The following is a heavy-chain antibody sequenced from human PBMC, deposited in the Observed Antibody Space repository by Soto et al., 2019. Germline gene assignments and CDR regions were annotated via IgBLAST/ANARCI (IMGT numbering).Heavy chain of an antibody. Sequence: ASVKVSCKASGYTFTSYSMHWVRQAPGQGLEWMGIINPSSGRTSYAQNFQGRVTMTSDTSTSIVYMEMSSLRAEDTAVYYCARDQAIEYCSGGSCYYYGMDVWGQGTTVTVSS. V-gene: IGHV1-46*01. CDR3: ARDQAIEYCSGGSCYYYGMDV. CDR1: GYTFTSYS. CDR2: INPSSGRT. J-gene: IGHJ6*02. D-gene: IGHD2-15*01.